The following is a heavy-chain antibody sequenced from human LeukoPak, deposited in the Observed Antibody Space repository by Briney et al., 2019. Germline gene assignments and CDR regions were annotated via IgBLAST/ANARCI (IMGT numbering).Heavy chain of an antibody. D-gene: IGHD6-6*01. CDR2: ISSSSSYI. Sequence: GGSLRLSCAASGFTFSSYSMNWVRQPPGKGLEWVSSISSSSSYIYYADSVKGRFTISRDNAKNSLYLQMNSLRAEDTAVYYCARGIEYSSSFDYWGQGTLVTVSS. J-gene: IGHJ4*02. CDR3: ARGIEYSSSFDY. CDR1: GFTFSSYS. V-gene: IGHV3-21*01.